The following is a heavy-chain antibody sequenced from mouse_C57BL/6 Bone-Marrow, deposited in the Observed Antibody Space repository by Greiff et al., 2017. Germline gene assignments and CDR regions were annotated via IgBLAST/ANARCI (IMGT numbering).Heavy chain of an antibody. J-gene: IGHJ2*01. Sequence: VHVKQSGPELVKPGASVKIPCKASGYTFTDYNMDWVKQSHGKSLEWIGDINPNNGGTIYNQKFKGKATLTVDKSSSTAYMELRSLTSEDTAVYYCARALYYGKGYYFDYWGQGTTLTVSS. D-gene: IGHD2-1*01. V-gene: IGHV1-18*01. CDR3: ARALYYGKGYYFDY. CDR1: GYTFTDYN. CDR2: INPNNGGT.